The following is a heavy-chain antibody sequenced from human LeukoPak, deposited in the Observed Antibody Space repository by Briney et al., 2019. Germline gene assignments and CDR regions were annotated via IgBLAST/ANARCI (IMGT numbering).Heavy chain of an antibody. V-gene: IGHV3-64*01. Sequence: GGSLRLSCAASGFTFSSYALHWIRQAPGKGLEYVSAISKNGDSTFHAISVKGRFTISRDNSKNTLYLQMGSLRPEDMAVYYCARMDYSDQYFQHWGQGSLVTVSS. CDR1: GFTFSSYA. CDR3: ARMDYSDQYFQH. CDR2: ISKNGDST. D-gene: IGHD4-17*01. J-gene: IGHJ1*01.